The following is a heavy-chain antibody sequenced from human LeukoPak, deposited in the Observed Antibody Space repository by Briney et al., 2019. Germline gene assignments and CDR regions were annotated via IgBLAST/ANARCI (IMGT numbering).Heavy chain of an antibody. CDR3: ARPHIPYGSGSYTHYFDY. CDR1: GGTFSSYA. D-gene: IGHD3-10*01. V-gene: IGHV1-69*13. CDR2: IIPIFGTA. Sequence: SVKVSCKASGGTFSSYAISWVRQAPGQGLEWMGGIIPIFGTANYAQKFQGRVTITADESTSTAYMELSSLRSEDTAAYYCARPHIPYGSGSYTHYFDYWGQGTLVTVSS. J-gene: IGHJ4*02.